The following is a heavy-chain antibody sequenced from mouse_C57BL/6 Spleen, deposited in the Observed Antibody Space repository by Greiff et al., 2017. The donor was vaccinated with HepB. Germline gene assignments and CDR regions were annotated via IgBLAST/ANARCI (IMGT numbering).Heavy chain of an antibody. D-gene: IGHD1-1*01. Sequence: DVMLVESGGGLVQPGGSLKLSCAASGFTFSDYYMYWVRQTPEKRLEWVAYISNGGGSTYYPDTVKGRFTISRDNAKNTLYLQMSRLKSEDTAMYYCARDGSSYWFAYWGQGTLVTVSA. CDR3: ARDGSSYWFAY. J-gene: IGHJ3*01. CDR2: ISNGGGST. V-gene: IGHV5-12*01. CDR1: GFTFSDYY.